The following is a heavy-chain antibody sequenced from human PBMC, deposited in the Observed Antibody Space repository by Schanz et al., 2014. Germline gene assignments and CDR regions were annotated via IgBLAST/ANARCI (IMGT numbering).Heavy chain of an antibody. V-gene: IGHV1-46*01. D-gene: IGHD6-19*01. CDR3: ARLGTGMAVAGSVIDSYYYYMDV. CDR2: INPSGGST. Sequence: QVQLVQSGAEVKKPGASVKVSCKASGYTFTSDSMHWVRQAPGQGLEWMGMINPSGGSTTYAQKFQGRVTMTRDTSTSTVYMELSSLRSEDTAVYYCARLGTGMAVAGSVIDSYYYYMDVWGEGTTXTVSS. CDR1: GYTFTSDS. J-gene: IGHJ6*03.